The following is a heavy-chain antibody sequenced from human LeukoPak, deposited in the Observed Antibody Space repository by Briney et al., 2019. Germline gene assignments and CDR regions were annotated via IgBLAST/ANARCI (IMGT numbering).Heavy chain of an antibody. CDR2: AYSTGST. Sequence: SETLSLTCIVSGSSISSYYWSWIRQPAGKGLEWIGRAYSTGSTNYNPSLKSRVIMSVDTSKNQFSLKLSSVTAADTAVYYCARETSQKGAHYMDVWGKGTTVTISS. CDR1: GSSISSYY. D-gene: IGHD3-16*01. CDR3: ARETSQKGAHYMDV. V-gene: IGHV4-4*07. J-gene: IGHJ6*03.